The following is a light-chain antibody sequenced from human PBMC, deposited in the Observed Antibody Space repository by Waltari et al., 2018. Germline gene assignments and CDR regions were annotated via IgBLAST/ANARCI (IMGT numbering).Light chain of an antibody. CDR1: SGSVSTTSY. CDR3: FFYMGSGIWV. Sequence: QTVVTQEPALSVSPGGTVTLTCALTSGSVSTTSYATWYQQTPGQPPRTPVYKGNGRSSGVPARVSGSILGNKAALNITGAQADDESHYFCFFYMGSGIWVSGGGTKLTVL. CDR2: KGN. V-gene: IGLV8-61*01. J-gene: IGLJ3*02.